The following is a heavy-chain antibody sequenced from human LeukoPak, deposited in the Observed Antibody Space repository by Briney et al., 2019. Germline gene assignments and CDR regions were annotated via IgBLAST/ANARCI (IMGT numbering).Heavy chain of an antibody. J-gene: IGHJ4*02. V-gene: IGHV3-30*18. CDR1: GFTFSSYG. D-gene: IGHD3-22*01. Sequence: PGGSLRLSCAASGFTFSSYGMHWVRQAPGKGLGWVAVISYDGSNKYYADSVKGRFTISRDNSKNTLYLQMNSLRAEDTAVYYCAKGTLIYYDSSGDYFDYWGQGTLVTVSS. CDR2: ISYDGSNK. CDR3: AKGTLIYYDSSGDYFDY.